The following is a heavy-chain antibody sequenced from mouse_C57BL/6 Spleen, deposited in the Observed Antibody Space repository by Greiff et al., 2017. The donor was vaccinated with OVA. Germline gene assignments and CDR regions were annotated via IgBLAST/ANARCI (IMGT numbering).Heavy chain of an antibody. Sequence: QVQLQQPGAELVKPGASMKLSCKASGYTFTSYWMQWVKQRPGQGLEWIGEIDPSDSYTNYNQKFKGKATLTVDTSSSTAYMQLSSLTSEDSAVYYCANGYYDFDYWGQGTTLTVSS. V-gene: IGHV1-50*01. CDR3: ANGYYDFDY. J-gene: IGHJ2*01. CDR1: GYTFTSYW. CDR2: IDPSDSYT. D-gene: IGHD2-3*01.